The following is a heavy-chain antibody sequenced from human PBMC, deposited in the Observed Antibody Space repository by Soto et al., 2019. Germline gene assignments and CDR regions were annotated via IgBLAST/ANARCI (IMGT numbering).Heavy chain of an antibody. J-gene: IGHJ6*02. CDR1: GFTFSSYA. V-gene: IGHV3-30-3*01. CDR3: ARDKAARNSCYYGMDV. CDR2: ISYDGSNK. Sequence: PGGSLRLSCAASGFTFSSYAMHWVRQAPGKGLERVAVISYDGSNKYYADSVKGRFTISRDNSKNSLYLQMNSLRAEDTAVYYCARDKAARNSCYYGMDVWGQGTTVTVSS. D-gene: IGHD6-13*01.